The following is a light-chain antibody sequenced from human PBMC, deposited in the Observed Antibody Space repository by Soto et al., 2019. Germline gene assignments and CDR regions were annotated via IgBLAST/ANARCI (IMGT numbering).Light chain of an antibody. J-gene: IGLJ1*01. V-gene: IGLV2-14*01. Sequence: QSVLTQPASVSGSPGQSITISCTGTSSDVGGYNYVSWYQEHPGKAPKLMIYDVSNRPSGVSNRFSGSKSDNTASLTISGLQAEDEADYYCRSYTSDSTYVFGTGTKVPVL. CDR3: RSYTSDSTYV. CDR2: DVS. CDR1: SSDVGGYNY.